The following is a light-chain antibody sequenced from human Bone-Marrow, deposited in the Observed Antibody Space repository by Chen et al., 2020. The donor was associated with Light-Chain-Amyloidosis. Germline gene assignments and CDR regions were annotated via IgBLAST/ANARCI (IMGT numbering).Light chain of an antibody. J-gene: IGLJ3*02. CDR1: SGSVSGSRS. V-gene: IGLV8-61*01. CDR2: SSK. Sequence: QTVVTQEPSFSVSHGETVTLTCGLSSGSVSGSRSPTWYQPTPGQPPRTPIGSSKTRSSGVPARFSASILGNKAALTITGVQVDDEAAYYCVVFLGSGIWEFGGGTKLTVL. CDR3: VVFLGSGIWE.